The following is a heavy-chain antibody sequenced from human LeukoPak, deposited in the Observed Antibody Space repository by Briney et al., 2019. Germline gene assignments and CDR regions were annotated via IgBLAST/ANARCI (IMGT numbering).Heavy chain of an antibody. J-gene: IGHJ6*04. Sequence: GGSLRLSCAASGFTFSSYSMNWVRQAPGKGLEWVSSISSSSSYIYYADSVKGRFTISRDNAKNSLYLQMSSLRAEDTAVYYCARDYDILTGYYPIHYYYYGMDVWGKGTTVTVSS. CDR1: GFTFSSYS. D-gene: IGHD3-9*01. V-gene: IGHV3-21*01. CDR3: ARDYDILTGYYPIHYYYYGMDV. CDR2: ISSSSSYI.